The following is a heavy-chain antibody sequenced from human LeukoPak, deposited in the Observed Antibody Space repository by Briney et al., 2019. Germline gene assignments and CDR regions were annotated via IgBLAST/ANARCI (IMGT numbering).Heavy chain of an antibody. D-gene: IGHD6-19*01. V-gene: IGHV4-39*01. J-gene: IGHJ4*02. CDR3: ARHPSGWCVN. CDR2: IYHSVST. CDR1: GGSISSSSSY. Sequence: PSETLSLTCTVSGGSISSSSSYWGWIRQPPGKGLEWIGSIYHSVSTYYNPSLKSRVTISVDTSKDQSSLRLSSVTAADTAVYYCARHPSGWCVNWGQGTLVTVSS.